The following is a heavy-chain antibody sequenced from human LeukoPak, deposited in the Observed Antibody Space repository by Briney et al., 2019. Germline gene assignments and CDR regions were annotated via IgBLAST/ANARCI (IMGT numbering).Heavy chain of an antibody. CDR3: ARDLRRDSSGPEQGWFDP. CDR1: GYTFTSYA. Sequence: AASVKVSCKASGYTFTSYAFRWVRQAPGQGLEWMGWISAYNGNTNYAQKFQGRVTITADKSTSTAYMELSSLRSEDTAVYYCARDLRRDSSGPEQGWFDPWGQGTLVTVSS. J-gene: IGHJ5*02. D-gene: IGHD6-19*01. CDR2: ISAYNGNT. V-gene: IGHV1-18*01.